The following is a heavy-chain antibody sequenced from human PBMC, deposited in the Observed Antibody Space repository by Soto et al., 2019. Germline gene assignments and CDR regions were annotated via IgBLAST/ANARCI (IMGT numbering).Heavy chain of an antibody. V-gene: IGHV4-61*01. CDR3: ARLDMSGDWEFDY. Sequence: TLSLTCTVSGGSVSSGSSYWSWIRQPPGKTLELIGFIYYSGSTNYNPSLKSRVAISVDTSKNQFSLKLSSVTAADTAVYYCARLDMSGDWEFDYWGQGSLVTVSS. D-gene: IGHD1-26*01. CDR2: IYYSGST. CDR1: GGSVSSGSSY. J-gene: IGHJ4*02.